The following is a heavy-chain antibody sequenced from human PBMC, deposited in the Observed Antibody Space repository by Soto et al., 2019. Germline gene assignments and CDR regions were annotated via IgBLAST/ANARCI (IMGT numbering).Heavy chain of an antibody. V-gene: IGHV3-30*18. J-gene: IGHJ4*02. CDR3: AKVSYGDYYFDY. Sequence: GGSLRLSCAASGFTFSSYGMHWVRRAPGKGLEWVAVISYDGSNKYYADSVKGRFTISRDNSKNTLYLQMNSLRAEDTAVYYCAKVSYGDYYFDYWGQGTLVTVSS. CDR1: GFTFSSYG. CDR2: ISYDGSNK. D-gene: IGHD4-17*01.